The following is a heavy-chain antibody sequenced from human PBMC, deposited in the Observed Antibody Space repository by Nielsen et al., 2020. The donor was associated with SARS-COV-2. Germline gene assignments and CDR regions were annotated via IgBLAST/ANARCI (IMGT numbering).Heavy chain of an antibody. J-gene: IGHJ5*02. CDR3: ARVYSYGYPSPWFDP. V-gene: IGHV3-20*01. CDR2: INWNGGST. Sequence: GGSLRLSCVGSGFSFSNYWMSWVRQAPGKGLEWVSGINWNGGSTGYADSVKGRFTISRDNAKNSLYLQMNSLRAEDTALYHCARVYSYGYPSPWFDPWGQGTLVTVSS. D-gene: IGHD5-18*01. CDR1: GFSFSNYW.